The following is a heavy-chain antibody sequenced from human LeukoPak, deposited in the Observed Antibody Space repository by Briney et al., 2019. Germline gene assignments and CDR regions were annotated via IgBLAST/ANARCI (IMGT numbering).Heavy chain of an antibody. V-gene: IGHV3-23*01. CDR3: AKDQRFCSGGYCYGWFDP. CDR2: ISVSGDIT. J-gene: IGHJ5*02. CDR1: GFTFSAYG. D-gene: IGHD2-15*01. Sequence: HPGGSPRLSCAASGFTFSAYGMGWVRQAPGKGLEWVSAISVSGDITNYADSVKGRFTISRDNSKNTVSLQMNGLRAEDTALYYCAKDQRFCSGGYCYGWFDPWGQGTLVTVSS.